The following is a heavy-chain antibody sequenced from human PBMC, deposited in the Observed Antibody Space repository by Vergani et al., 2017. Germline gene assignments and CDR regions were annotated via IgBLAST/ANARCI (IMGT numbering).Heavy chain of an antibody. V-gene: IGHV3-21*01. J-gene: IGHJ6*03. CDR2: ISSRSSYI. D-gene: IGHD2-2*01. CDR1: GFTFSSYS. CDR3: ARDPRPEPVVVRLNYMDV. Sequence: EVQLVESGGGLVKPGGSLRLSCAASGFTFSSYSMNWVRQAPGKGLEWVSSISSRSSYIYYADSVKGRFTISRDNAKNSLYLQMNSLRAEDTAVYYCARDPRPEPVVVRLNYMDVWDKGTTVTVSS.